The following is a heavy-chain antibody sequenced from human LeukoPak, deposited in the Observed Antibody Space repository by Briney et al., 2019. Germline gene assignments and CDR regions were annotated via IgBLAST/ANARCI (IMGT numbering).Heavy chain of an antibody. J-gene: IGHJ4*02. Sequence: ASVKVSCKASGGTFSSYAISWVRQDPGQGLEWMGGIIPIFGTANYAQKFQGRVTITTDESTSTAYMELSSLRSEDTAVYYCARDGDYYDSSGYYGDWGQGTLVTVSS. CDR3: ARDGDYYDSSGYYGD. D-gene: IGHD3-22*01. CDR2: IIPIFGTA. V-gene: IGHV1-69*05. CDR1: GGTFSSYA.